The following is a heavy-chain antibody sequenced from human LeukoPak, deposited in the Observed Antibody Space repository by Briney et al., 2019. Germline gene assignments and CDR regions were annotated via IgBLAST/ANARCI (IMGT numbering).Heavy chain of an antibody. CDR3: ASGTECGGDCYSL. CDR2: IYHSGST. D-gene: IGHD2-21*02. J-gene: IGHJ4*02. V-gene: IGHV4-30-2*01. CDR1: GGSISSGGYS. Sequence: SQTLSLTCAVSGGSISSGGYSWSWIRQPPGKGLEWTGYIYHSGSTYYNPSLKSRVTISVDRSKNQFSLKLSSVTAADTAVYYCASGTECGGDCYSLWGQGTLVTVSS.